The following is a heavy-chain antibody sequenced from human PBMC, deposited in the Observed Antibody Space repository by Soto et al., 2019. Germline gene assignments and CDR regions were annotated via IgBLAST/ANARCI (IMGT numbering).Heavy chain of an antibody. Sequence: QVQLVQSGAEVKKPGASVKVSCKASGYTFTSYYMHWVRQAPGQGLEWMGIINPSGGSTSYAQKFQGRVTMTRDTSTSTGYMELSSLRSEDTAVYYCAFLGYYYYGMDVWGQGTTVTVSS. CDR1: GYTFTSYY. J-gene: IGHJ6*02. CDR3: AFLGYYYYGMDV. CDR2: INPSGGST. D-gene: IGHD1-26*01. V-gene: IGHV1-46*01.